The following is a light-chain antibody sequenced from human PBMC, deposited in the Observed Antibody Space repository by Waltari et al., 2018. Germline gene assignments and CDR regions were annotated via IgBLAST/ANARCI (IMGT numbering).Light chain of an antibody. CDR1: SSIIGNTL. J-gene: IGLJ1*01. CDR2: KNY. CDR3: ASWDDRLSGYV. V-gene: IGLV1-47*01. Sequence: QSVLTPPPAPSGTPGPRVTIPCSGCSSIIGNTLVYWYQQFPGTAPNLLIYKNYERPSGVPDRFSGSRSGPSASLAISGLRSEDEADYYCASWDDRLSGYVFGPGTKVIVL.